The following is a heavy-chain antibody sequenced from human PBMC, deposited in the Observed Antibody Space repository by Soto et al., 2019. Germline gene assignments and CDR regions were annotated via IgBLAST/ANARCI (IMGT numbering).Heavy chain of an antibody. CDR1: GGTFSSYV. J-gene: IGHJ6*02. D-gene: IGHD2-15*01. V-gene: IGHV1-69*13. Sequence: ASVKVSCKASGGTFSSYVISWVRQAPGQGLEWMGGIIPIFGTANYAQKFQGRVTITADESTRTAYMELSSLRSEDTAVYYCARTVVVVAVAKYYYGMDAWGQGTTVTVSS. CDR2: IIPIFGTA. CDR3: ARTVVVVAVAKYYYGMDA.